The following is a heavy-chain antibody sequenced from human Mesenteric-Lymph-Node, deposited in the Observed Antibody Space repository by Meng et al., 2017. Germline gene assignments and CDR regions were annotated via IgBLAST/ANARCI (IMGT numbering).Heavy chain of an antibody. J-gene: IGHJ4*02. V-gene: IGHV3-23*01. D-gene: IGHD3-22*01. CDR3: ARQTYYYDSSGYYYDY. CDR2: ISGSGGST. Sequence: GGSLRLSCAASGFTFSSYTMNWVRQAPGKGLEWVSSISGSGGSTYYADSVKGRFTISRDNSKKTLFLQMNSLRAEDTAVYYCARQTYYYDSSGYYYDYWGQGTLVTVSS. CDR1: GFTFSSYT.